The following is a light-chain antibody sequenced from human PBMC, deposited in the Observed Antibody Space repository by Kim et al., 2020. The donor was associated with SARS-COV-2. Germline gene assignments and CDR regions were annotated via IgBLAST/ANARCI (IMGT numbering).Light chain of an antibody. J-gene: IGLJ2*01. CDR3: NSRDSSGPVV. CDR1: SLRSYY. CDR2: GKN. Sequence: VALGQTVRITCQGNSLRSYYASWYQQKPGQAPVLVIYGKNNRPSGIPDRFSGSSSGNTASLTITGAQAEDEADYYCNSRDSSGPVVFGGGTQLTVL. V-gene: IGLV3-19*01.